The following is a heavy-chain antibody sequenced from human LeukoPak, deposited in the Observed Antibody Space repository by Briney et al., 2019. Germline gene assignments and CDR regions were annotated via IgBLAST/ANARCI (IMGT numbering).Heavy chain of an antibody. CDR3: ARDSPDSGSYFVDY. V-gene: IGHV1-2*02. D-gene: IGHD1-26*01. Sequence: ASVKVSCKASGCTFTGYYMHWVRQAPGQGLEWMGWINPNSGGTNYAQKFQGRVTMTRDTSISTAYMELSRLRSDDTAVYYCARDSPDSGSYFVDYWGQGTLVTVSS. CDR2: INPNSGGT. CDR1: GCTFTGYY. J-gene: IGHJ4*02.